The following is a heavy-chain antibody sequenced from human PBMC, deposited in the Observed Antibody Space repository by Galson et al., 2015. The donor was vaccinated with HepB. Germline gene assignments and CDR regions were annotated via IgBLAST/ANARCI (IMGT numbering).Heavy chain of an antibody. CDR1: GFTFSSYS. V-gene: IGHV3-21*01. CDR2: ISSSSSYI. Sequence: SLRLSCAASGFTFSSYSMNWVRQAPGKGLEWVSSISSSSSYIYYADSVKGRFTISRDNAKNSLYLQMNSLRAEDTAVYYCARDRVDSSGYSLLFDYWGQGTLVTVSS. J-gene: IGHJ4*02. D-gene: IGHD3-22*01. CDR3: ARDRVDSSGYSLLFDY.